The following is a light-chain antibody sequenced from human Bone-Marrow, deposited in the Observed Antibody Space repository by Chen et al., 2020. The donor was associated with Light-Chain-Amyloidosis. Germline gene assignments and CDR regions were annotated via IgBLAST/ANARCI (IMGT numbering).Light chain of an antibody. CDR1: DLPTKY. CDR3: QSADSSGTYEVI. V-gene: IGLV3-25*03. CDR2: RDT. Sequence: SYELTQPPSVSVSPGQTARITCSGDDLPTKYAYWYQQKPGQAPLLVIHRDTERPSGISERFSGSSSGTTATLNISGVQAEDEADYHCQSADSSGTYEVIFGGGTKLTVL. J-gene: IGLJ2*01.